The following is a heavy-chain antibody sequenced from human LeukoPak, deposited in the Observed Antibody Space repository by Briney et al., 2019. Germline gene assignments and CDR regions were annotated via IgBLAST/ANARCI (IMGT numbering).Heavy chain of an antibody. J-gene: IGHJ6*02. CDR1: GFTFSSYG. Sequence: PGGSLRLSCAASGFTFSSYGMHWVRQAPGKGLEWVAVIWYDGSNKYYADSVKGRFTISRDNSKNTLYLQMNSLRAEDTAVYYCARVTMVRGVIIHGMDVWGQGTTVTVSS. D-gene: IGHD3-10*01. CDR3: ARVTMVRGVIIHGMDV. CDR2: IWYDGSNK. V-gene: IGHV3-33*01.